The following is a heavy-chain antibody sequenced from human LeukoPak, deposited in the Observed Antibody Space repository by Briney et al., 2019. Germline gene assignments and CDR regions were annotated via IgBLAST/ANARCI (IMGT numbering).Heavy chain of an antibody. V-gene: IGHV4-59*08. J-gene: IGHJ6*03. CDR2: MYYSGST. CDR1: GGSISSYY. D-gene: IGHD6-13*01. Sequence: PSETLSLTCTVSGGSISSYYWSWIRQPPGKGLECIGYMYYSGSTNYNPSLKRGVTISVDTSKNQFCLKLSAVAAADKDVYYCARTSSCYDSYYMDVWGKGTTVTVSS. CDR3: ARTSSCYDSYYMDV.